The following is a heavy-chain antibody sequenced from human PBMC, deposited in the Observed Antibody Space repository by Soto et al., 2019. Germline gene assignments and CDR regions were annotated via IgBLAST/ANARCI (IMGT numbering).Heavy chain of an antibody. CDR3: AQAGGGYTKWHFDS. D-gene: IGHD5-12*01. CDR2: ISGSGATT. V-gene: IGHV3-23*01. J-gene: IGHJ4*01. CDR1: GFSFSGYA. Sequence: EVQLLESGGGSVQPGGSLRLSCAASGFSFSGYAMAWVRQAPGKGLEWVSGISGSGATTYYADSVKGRCTISRENSKNTLSMQVNRLSAEDTAVYYCAQAGGGYTKWHFDSGGHGSLVTVSS.